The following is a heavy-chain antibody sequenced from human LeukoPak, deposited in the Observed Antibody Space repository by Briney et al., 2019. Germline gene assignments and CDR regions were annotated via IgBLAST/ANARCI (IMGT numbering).Heavy chain of an antibody. CDR1: GYSIISDYF. V-gene: IGHV4-38-2*02. D-gene: IGHD3/OR15-3a*01. CDR2: IYHSGST. CDR3: ARGIVGSRDFYFRYYFDY. J-gene: IGHJ4*02. Sequence: PSETLSLTCTVSGYSIISDYFWGWIRQPPGKGLEWIGTIYHSGSTYYSPSLKSRVTVSVDTSKNEFSLKLSSVTAADTAVYFCARGIVGSRDFYFRYYFDYWGQGTLVTVSS.